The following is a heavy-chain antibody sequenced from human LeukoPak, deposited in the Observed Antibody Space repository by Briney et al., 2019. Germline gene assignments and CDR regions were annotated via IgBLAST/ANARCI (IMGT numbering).Heavy chain of an antibody. CDR2: IYYSGST. V-gene: IGHV4-59*01. CDR3: ARGYYYDYSGPDFDY. Sequence: SETLSLTCTVSGGSISSYYWSWIRQPPGKGLECIGYIYYSGSTNYNPSLKSRFTISVDTSKNQFSLRLTSVTAADTAVYYCARGYYYDYSGPDFDYWGQGTLITVSS. J-gene: IGHJ4*02. D-gene: IGHD3-22*01. CDR1: GGSISSYY.